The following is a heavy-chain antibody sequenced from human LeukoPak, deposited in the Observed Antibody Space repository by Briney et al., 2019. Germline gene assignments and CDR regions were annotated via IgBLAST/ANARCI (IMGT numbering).Heavy chain of an antibody. CDR3: ARRYYDFWSGYLYMDV. Sequence: SETLSLTCTVSGGSISSSSYYWGWIRQPPGKGPEWIGSIYYSGSTYYNPSLKSRVTISVDTSKNQFSLKLSSVTAADTAVYYCARRYYDFWSGYLYMDVWGQGTTVTVSS. V-gene: IGHV4-39*01. D-gene: IGHD3-3*01. CDR2: IYYSGST. CDR1: GGSISSSSYY. J-gene: IGHJ6*02.